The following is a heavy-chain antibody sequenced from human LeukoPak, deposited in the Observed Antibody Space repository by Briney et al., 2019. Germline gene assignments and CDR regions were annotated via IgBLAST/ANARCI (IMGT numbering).Heavy chain of an antibody. D-gene: IGHD2-2*01. Sequence: SETLSLTCTVSGGSISSSSYYWGWIRQPPGKGLEWTGSIYYSGSTYYNPSLKSRVTISVDTSKNQFSLKLSSVTAADTAVYYCARRGRYQLLSGWFDPWGQGTLVTVSS. CDR3: ARRGRYQLLSGWFDP. CDR1: GGSISSSSYY. V-gene: IGHV4-39*01. J-gene: IGHJ5*02. CDR2: IYYSGST.